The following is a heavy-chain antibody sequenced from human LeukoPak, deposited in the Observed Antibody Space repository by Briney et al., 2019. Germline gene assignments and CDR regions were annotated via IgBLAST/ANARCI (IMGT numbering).Heavy chain of an antibody. CDR1: GYSFTSYW. CDR2: IYPGDSDT. CDR3: ARRGYYDTTAFDI. V-gene: IGHV5-51*01. Sequence: GESLEISCKGSGYSFTSYWIGWVRQMSGKGLEWMGIIYPGDSDTKYSPSLQGQVTISADKSISTAYLQWSSLKASDTAMYYCARRGYYDTTAFDIWGQGTMVTVSS. D-gene: IGHD3-22*01. J-gene: IGHJ3*02.